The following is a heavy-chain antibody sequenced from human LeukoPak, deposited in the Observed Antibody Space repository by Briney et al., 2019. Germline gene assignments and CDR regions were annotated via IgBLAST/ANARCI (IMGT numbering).Heavy chain of an antibody. Sequence: PSETLSLTCAVSGYSISSGYYWGWIRQPPGKGLEWIGSIYHSGSTYYNPSLKSRVTISVDTSKNQFSLKLSSVTAADTAVYYCARPVVGATAPSLDAFDIWGQGTMVTVSP. CDR3: ARPVVGATAPSLDAFDI. D-gene: IGHD1-26*01. J-gene: IGHJ3*02. CDR2: IYHSGST. CDR1: GYSISSGYY. V-gene: IGHV4-38-2*01.